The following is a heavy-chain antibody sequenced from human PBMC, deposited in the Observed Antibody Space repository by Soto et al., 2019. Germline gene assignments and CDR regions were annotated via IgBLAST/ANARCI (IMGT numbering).Heavy chain of an antibody. D-gene: IGHD3-10*01. CDR3: ERDRDGMDV. Sequence: QVQLVESGGGVVQPGRSLRLSCAASGFTFSSYGMHWVSQAPGKGLEWVAVIWYNGSNKDYADSVKGRFTISRDNSKNTLYLQRNSRRSEDTAVSYCERDRDGMDVWGQGTTVTVSS. J-gene: IGHJ6*02. CDR1: GFTFSSYG. CDR2: IWYNGSNK. V-gene: IGHV3-33*01.